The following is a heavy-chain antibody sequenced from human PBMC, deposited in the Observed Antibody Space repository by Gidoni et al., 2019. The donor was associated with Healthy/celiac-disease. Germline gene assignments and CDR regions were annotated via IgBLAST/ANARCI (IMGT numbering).Heavy chain of an antibody. J-gene: IGHJ5*02. CDR2: ISYDGSNK. CDR3: AKDLTSPGGINWFDP. D-gene: IGHD2-2*01. V-gene: IGHV3-30*18. Sequence: QVQLVESGGGVVQPGRSLRLSWAASGFPFGSYGMHWVRQAPGKGLGWGAVISYDGSNKYYADSVKGRFTISRDNSKNTLYLQMNSLRAEDTAVYYCAKDLTSPGGINWFDPWGQGTLVTVSS. CDR1: GFPFGSYG.